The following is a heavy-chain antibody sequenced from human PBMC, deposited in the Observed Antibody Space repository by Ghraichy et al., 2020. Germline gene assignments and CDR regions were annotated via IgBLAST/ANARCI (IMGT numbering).Heavy chain of an antibody. CDR2: ISSSSSYT. Sequence: GGSLRLSCAASGFTFSDYYMSWIRQAPGKGLEWVSYISSSSSYTNYADSVKGRFTISRDNAKNSLYLQMNSLRAEDTAVYYCARDDRDSSVPTLHAFDIWGQGTMVTVSS. CDR3: ARDDRDSSVPTLHAFDI. CDR1: GFTFSDYY. J-gene: IGHJ3*02. D-gene: IGHD6-25*01. V-gene: IGHV3-11*06.